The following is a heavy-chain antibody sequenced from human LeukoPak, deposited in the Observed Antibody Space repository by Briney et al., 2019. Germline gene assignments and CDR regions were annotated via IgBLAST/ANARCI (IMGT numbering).Heavy chain of an antibody. D-gene: IGHD2-2*01. CDR3: ASITAAPDSYYYYYMDV. V-gene: IGHV4-34*01. CDR2: INHSGST. CDR1: GGSFSGYY. Sequence: SETLSLTCAAYGGSFSGYYWSWIRQPPGKGLEWIGEINHSGSTNYNPSLKSRVTISVDTSKNQFSLKLSSVTAADTAVYYCASITAAPDSYYYYYMDVWGKGTTVTVSS. J-gene: IGHJ6*03.